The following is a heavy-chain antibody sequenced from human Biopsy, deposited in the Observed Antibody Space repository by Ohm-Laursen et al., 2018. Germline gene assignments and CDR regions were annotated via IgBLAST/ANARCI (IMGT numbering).Heavy chain of an antibody. D-gene: IGHD4-11*01. CDR2: IYYSVMT. CDR1: GNSVTKYY. CDR3: ARDSGILNYGNFKYYHYYGMDV. V-gene: IGHV4-59*02. Sequence: GTLSLTCTVSGNSVTKYYWSWIRQPPGKGLEWIGHIYYSVMTNYNPSLQSRVSISVDTSRNQVSLTLSSVTAADTAVYYCARDSGILNYGNFKYYHYYGMDVWGQGTKVTVSS. J-gene: IGHJ6*02.